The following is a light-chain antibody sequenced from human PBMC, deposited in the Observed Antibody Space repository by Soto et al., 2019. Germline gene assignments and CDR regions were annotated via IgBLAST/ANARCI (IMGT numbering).Light chain of an antibody. V-gene: IGKV1-39*01. Sequence: DIQMTQSPSSLSASVGDRVTITCRASQSISSYLNWYQQKPGKAPKLLIYGASRLQSGVPSRYSGSGVGTDFTLTISGLQPEDFAVYYCQQYYNWPITFGQGTRLEIK. CDR3: QQYYNWPIT. J-gene: IGKJ5*01. CDR2: GAS. CDR1: QSISSY.